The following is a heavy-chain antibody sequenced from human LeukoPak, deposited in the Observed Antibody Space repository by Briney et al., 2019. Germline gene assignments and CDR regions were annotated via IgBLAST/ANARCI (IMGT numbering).Heavy chain of an antibody. CDR2: ISSSGSTI. D-gene: IGHD3-10*02. Sequence: GGSLRLFCAASGLIFSSYEMNGVRQARGRALECVSYISSSGSTIYYADSVKGRFTIYRDNAKNSLYLQMNSLRAEDTAVYYCAELGITMIGGVWGKGTTVTISS. V-gene: IGHV3-48*03. CDR3: AELGITMIGGV. J-gene: IGHJ6*04. CDR1: GLIFSSYE.